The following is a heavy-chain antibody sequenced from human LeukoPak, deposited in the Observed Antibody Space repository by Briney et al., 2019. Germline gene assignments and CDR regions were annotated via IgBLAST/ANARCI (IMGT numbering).Heavy chain of an antibody. CDR2: IIPIFGTA. Sequence: SVKVSCKASGGTFSSYAISWVRQAPGQGLEWMGGIIPIFGTANYAQKFQGRVTITTDESTSTAYMELSSLRSEDTAVYYCARTNQGYCSSTSCYTAAYYYYYMDVWGKGTTVTVSS. J-gene: IGHJ6*03. V-gene: IGHV1-69*05. CDR3: ARTNQGYCSSTSCYTAAYYYYYMDV. D-gene: IGHD2-2*02. CDR1: GGTFSSYA.